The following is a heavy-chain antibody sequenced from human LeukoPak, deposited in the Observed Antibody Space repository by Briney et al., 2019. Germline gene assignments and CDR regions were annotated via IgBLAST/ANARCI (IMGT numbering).Heavy chain of an antibody. V-gene: IGHV3-53*05. D-gene: IGHD5-24*01. CDR1: GFTVSTNY. CDR3: ARAEAHNLLPGDWFDP. Sequence: GGSLRLSCAAAGFTVSTNYMSWVRQAPGKGLEWVSVIYSGGSTYYADSVKGRFTISRDNSKNTLYLQMNSLRAEDTAVYYCARAEAHNLLPGDWFDPWGQGTLVTVSS. J-gene: IGHJ5*02. CDR2: IYSGGST.